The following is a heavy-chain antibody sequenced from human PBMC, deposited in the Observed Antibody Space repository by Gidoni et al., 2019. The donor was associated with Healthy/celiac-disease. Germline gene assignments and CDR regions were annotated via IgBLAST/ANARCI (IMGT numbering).Heavy chain of an antibody. CDR3: ARDTSTVTSTYYYYYGMDV. J-gene: IGHJ6*02. CDR1: GFTVSSNY. D-gene: IGHD4-17*01. CDR2: IYSGGST. V-gene: IGHV3-66*01. Sequence: EVQLVESGGGLVQPGGSLRLSCAASGFTVSSNYMSWVRQAPGKGLEWVSVIYSGGSTYYADSVKGRFTISRDNPKNTLYLQMNSLRAEDTAVYYCARDTSTVTSTYYYYYGMDVWGQGTTVTVSS.